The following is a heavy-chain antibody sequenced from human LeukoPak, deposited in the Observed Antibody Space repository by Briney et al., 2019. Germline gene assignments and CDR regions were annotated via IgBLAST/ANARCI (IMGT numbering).Heavy chain of an antibody. CDR2: ISSSGSTI. Sequence: GGSLRLSCAASGFTFSDYYMSWIRQAPGKGLEWVSYISSSGSTIYYADSVKGRFTIPRDNAKNSLYLQMNSLRAEDTAVYYCARKERSSGWYMVDYWGQGTLVTVSS. J-gene: IGHJ4*02. D-gene: IGHD6-19*01. CDR1: GFTFSDYY. V-gene: IGHV3-11*01. CDR3: ARKERSSGWYMVDY.